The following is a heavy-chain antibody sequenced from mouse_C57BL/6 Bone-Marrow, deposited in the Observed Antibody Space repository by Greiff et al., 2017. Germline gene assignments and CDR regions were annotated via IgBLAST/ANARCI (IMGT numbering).Heavy chain of an antibody. CDR2: ITSGSSTT. J-gene: IGHJ1*03. Sequence: EVKLQESGGGLVKPGASLKLSCAASGFTFSDYGMHWVRQAPEKGLEWVAYITSGSSTTYYADTLKGRFTFSRDNATNTPFLQLNSLMSGDTAVYYGAWARYYCDSSYPWYFDVWGTGTTVTVSS. V-gene: IGHV5-17*01. D-gene: IGHD1-1*01. CDR3: AWARYYCDSSYPWYFDV. CDR1: GFTFSDYG.